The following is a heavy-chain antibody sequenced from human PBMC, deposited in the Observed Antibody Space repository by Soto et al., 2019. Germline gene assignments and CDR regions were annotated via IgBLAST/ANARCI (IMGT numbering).Heavy chain of an antibody. Sequence: PSETLSLTCTVSGGSISSYYWSWTRLPPGKGLEWIGYIHYTGSTDYNPSLKSRVTISVDASKNQFSLKLSSVTAADTAVYYCARHFCSGSGCYYFDYWGQGTLVTVSS. J-gene: IGHJ4*02. V-gene: IGHV4-59*08. CDR1: GGSISSYY. CDR2: IHYTGST. CDR3: ARHFCSGSGCYYFDY. D-gene: IGHD2-15*01.